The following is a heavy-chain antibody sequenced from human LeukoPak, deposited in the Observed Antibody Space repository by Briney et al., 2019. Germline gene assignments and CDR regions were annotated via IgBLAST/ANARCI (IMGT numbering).Heavy chain of an antibody. V-gene: IGHV3-23*01. CDR1: GFTFSSYA. J-gene: IGHJ3*02. CDR3: ARDIGLLWFGELGDAFDI. D-gene: IGHD3-10*01. Sequence: QTGGSPRLSCAASGFTFSSYAMSWVRQAPGKGLEWVSSISGSGGSAYYADSVKGRFTISRDNSKNTLYLQMNSLRAEDTAVYYCARDIGLLWFGELGDAFDIWGQGTMVTVSS. CDR2: ISGSGGSA.